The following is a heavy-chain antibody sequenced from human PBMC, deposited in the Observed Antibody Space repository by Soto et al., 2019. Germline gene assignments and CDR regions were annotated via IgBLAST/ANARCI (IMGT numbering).Heavy chain of an antibody. D-gene: IGHD3-22*01. CDR1: GGTFSSHT. V-gene: IGHV1-69*08. CDR2: IIPILGTT. J-gene: IGHJ4*02. CDR3: ARGDYESSGSQLDY. Sequence: QVQLVQSGAEVKKPGSSVKVSCKASGGTFSSHTISWVRQAPGQGLEWMGRIIPILGTTNYAQKFQDRVTITADKSTSTAYMELSSLRSEDTAVYYCARGDYESSGSQLDYWGQGTLVTVSS.